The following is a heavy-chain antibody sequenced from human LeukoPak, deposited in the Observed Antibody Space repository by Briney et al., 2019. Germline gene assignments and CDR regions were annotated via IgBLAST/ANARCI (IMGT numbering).Heavy chain of an antibody. Sequence: GGSLRLSCAASGFTFSSYGMHWVRQAPGKGLEWVAFIRYGGSNKYYADSVKGRFTISRDNSKNTLYLQMNSLRAEDTAVYYCAKVATVVSLQIDYWGQGTLVTVSS. CDR3: AKVATVVSLQIDY. J-gene: IGHJ4*02. CDR2: IRYGGSNK. V-gene: IGHV3-30*02. CDR1: GFTFSSYG. D-gene: IGHD4-23*01.